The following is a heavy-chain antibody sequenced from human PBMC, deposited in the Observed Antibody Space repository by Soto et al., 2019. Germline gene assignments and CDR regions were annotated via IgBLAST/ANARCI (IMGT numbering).Heavy chain of an antibody. D-gene: IGHD3-10*01. Sequence: SETLSLTCTVSGGSISSSSYYWGWIRQPPGKGLEWIGSIFYSGSTYYNPSLKSRVTISVDTSKNQFSLKLSSVTAADTAVYYCARTLPSSGTYYIPPFYYYGMDVWGQGTTVTVSS. CDR1: GGSISSSSYY. V-gene: IGHV4-39*01. J-gene: IGHJ6*02. CDR2: IFYSGST. CDR3: ARTLPSSGTYYIPPFYYYGMDV.